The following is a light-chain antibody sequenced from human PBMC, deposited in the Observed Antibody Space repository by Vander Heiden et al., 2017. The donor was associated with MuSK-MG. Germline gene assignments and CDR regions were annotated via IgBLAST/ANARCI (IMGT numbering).Light chain of an antibody. CDR1: QAISNS. J-gene: IGKJ1*01. V-gene: IGKV1-NL1*01. CDR2: AAS. Sequence: DIQMTQSPSSLSTSVGDRVTITCRASQAISNSLAWYQQKPGKAPKLLLYAASRLESGVPSRFSGGDSGTDYTLTISSLQPEDFATYYCQQDDSTPQTFGQGTKVEIK. CDR3: QQDDSTPQT.